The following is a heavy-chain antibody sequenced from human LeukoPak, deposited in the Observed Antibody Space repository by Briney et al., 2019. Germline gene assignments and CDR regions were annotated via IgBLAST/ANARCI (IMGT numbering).Heavy chain of an antibody. CDR1: GYTFTSYG. CDR3: ARGDTQTAISPEFDY. D-gene: IGHD2-21*02. J-gene: IGHJ4*02. Sequence: GASVKVSCKASGYTFTSYGISWVRQAPGQGLAWMGWISAYNGNTNYAQKLQGRVTMTTDTSTSTAYMELRSLRSDDTAVYYCARGDTQTAISPEFDYWGQGTLVTVSS. V-gene: IGHV1-18*01. CDR2: ISAYNGNT.